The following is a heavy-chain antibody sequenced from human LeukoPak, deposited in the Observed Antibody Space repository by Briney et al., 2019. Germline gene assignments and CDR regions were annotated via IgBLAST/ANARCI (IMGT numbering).Heavy chain of an antibody. CDR1: GYTFSSYG. CDR2: ISNDGSNK. D-gene: IGHD3-10*01. J-gene: IGHJ3*02. Sequence: GGSLRLSCAASGYTFSSYGMHWVRQAPGKGLEWVAVISNDGSNKYYADSVKGRFTISRDNSKNTLYLQMNSLRAEDTAVYYCAKGRGAFDIWGQGTMVTVSS. CDR3: AKGRGAFDI. V-gene: IGHV3-30*18.